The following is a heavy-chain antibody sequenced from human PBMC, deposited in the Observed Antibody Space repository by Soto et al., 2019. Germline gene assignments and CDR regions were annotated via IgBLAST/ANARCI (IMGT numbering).Heavy chain of an antibody. D-gene: IGHD3-10*01. CDR3: ARRLDYGSGSYYKRDNWFDP. J-gene: IGHJ5*02. Sequence: PSETLSLTCTVSGCSISSYYWSWIRQPPGKGLEWIGYIYYSGITNYNPSLKSRVTISVDTSKNQFSLKLSSVTAADTAVYYCARRLDYGSGSYYKRDNWFDPWGQGTLVTVS. CDR1: GCSISSYY. CDR2: IYYSGIT. V-gene: IGHV4-59*08.